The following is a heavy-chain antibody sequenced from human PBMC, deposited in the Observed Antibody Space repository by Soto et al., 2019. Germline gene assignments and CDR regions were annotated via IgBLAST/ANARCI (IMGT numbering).Heavy chain of an antibody. Sequence: GESLKISCKGSGYSFTSYWISWVRQMPGKGLEWMGRIDPSDSYTNYSPSFQGHVTISADKSISTAYLQWSSLKASDTAVYYCARLDCSSTSCYEYFQHWGQGTLVTVSS. J-gene: IGHJ1*01. CDR3: ARLDCSSTSCYEYFQH. CDR2: IDPSDSYT. D-gene: IGHD2-2*01. V-gene: IGHV5-10-1*01. CDR1: GYSFTSYW.